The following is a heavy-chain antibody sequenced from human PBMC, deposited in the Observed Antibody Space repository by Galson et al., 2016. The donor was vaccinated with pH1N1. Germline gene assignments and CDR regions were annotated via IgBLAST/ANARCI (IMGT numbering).Heavy chain of an antibody. J-gene: IGHJ4*02. Sequence: SVKVSCKASGYTFNSNAIHWVRQAPGQRLEWMGWINTGNGNTKYSQNFQGRVTITRDTSASTAYMELSSLRSEDTAVYYCAKRTGRHFDYWGQGTLVTVSS. D-gene: IGHD1/OR15-1a*01. CDR3: AKRTGRHFDY. CDR1: GYTFNSNA. CDR2: INTGNGNT. V-gene: IGHV1-3*04.